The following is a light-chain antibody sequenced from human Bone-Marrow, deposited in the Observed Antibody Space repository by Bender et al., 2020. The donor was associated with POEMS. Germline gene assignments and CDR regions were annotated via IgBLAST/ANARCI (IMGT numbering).Light chain of an antibody. V-gene: IGLV1-44*01. J-gene: IGLJ3*02. Sequence: QSVLTQPPSASGTPGQSVTISCSATSSNFGNNAANWYQHVTGTTPKLLIYSNNQRPSGVPDRFSASTSGTSASLAISGLHSDDEADYYCSSWDDSLNGWVFGGGTKLTVL. CDR3: SSWDDSLNGWV. CDR2: SNN. CDR1: SSNFGNNA.